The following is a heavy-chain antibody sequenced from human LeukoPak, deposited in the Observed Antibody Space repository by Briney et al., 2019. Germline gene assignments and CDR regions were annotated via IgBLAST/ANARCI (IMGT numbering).Heavy chain of an antibody. CDR2: IYHSGST. Sequence: SGTLSLTCAVSGGSISSSNWWSWVRQPPGKGLEWIGSIYHSGSTYYNPSLKSRVTISVDTSKNQFSLKLSSVTAADTAVYYCARVRGSYDSDYWGQGTLVTVSS. J-gene: IGHJ4*02. V-gene: IGHV4-4*02. CDR3: ARVRGSYDSDY. CDR1: GGSISSSNW. D-gene: IGHD1-26*01.